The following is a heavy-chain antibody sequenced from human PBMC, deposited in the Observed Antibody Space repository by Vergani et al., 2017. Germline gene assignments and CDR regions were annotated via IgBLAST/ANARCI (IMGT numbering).Heavy chain of an antibody. D-gene: IGHD3-3*01. CDR1: GFTFSSYG. CDR2: IWYDGSNK. Sequence: QVHLVESGGGVVQPGRSLRLSCAASGFTFSSYGMHWVRQAPGKGLEWVAVIWYDGSNKYYADSVKGRFTISRDNSKNTLYLQMNSLRAEDTAVYYCARDWSGSGLGDYWGQGTLVTVSS. CDR3: ARDWSGSGLGDY. V-gene: IGHV3-33*01. J-gene: IGHJ4*02.